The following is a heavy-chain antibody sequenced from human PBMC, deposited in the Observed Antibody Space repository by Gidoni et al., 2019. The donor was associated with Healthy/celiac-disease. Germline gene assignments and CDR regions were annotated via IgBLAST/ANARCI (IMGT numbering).Heavy chain of an antibody. V-gene: IGHV1-69*01. J-gene: IGHJ6*02. CDR2: IIPIFGTA. D-gene: IGHD4-17*01. Sequence: QVQLMQSGAEVKKPGSSVKVSCKASGGTFSSYAISWVRQAPGQGLEWMGGIIPIFGTANYAQKFQGRVTITADESTSTAYMELSSLRSEDTAVYYCARGRGVDYALYYYGMDVWGQGTTVTVSS. CDR3: ARGRGVDYALYYYGMDV. CDR1: GGTFSSYA.